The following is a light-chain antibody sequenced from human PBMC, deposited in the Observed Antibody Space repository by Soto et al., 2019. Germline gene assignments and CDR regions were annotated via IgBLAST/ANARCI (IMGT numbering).Light chain of an antibody. J-gene: IGKJ4*01. CDR2: LAS. CDR3: QSLNRFPHS. Sequence: IQLTQSPSSLSASVGDRVTITCRASQDISSYLAWYQQKPGKAPKLLIYLASTLHSGVPSSFRGSGSGTDFSLTISSLQPEDAATYYCQSLNRFPHSFGGGTKVDIK. CDR1: QDISSY. V-gene: IGKV1-9*01.